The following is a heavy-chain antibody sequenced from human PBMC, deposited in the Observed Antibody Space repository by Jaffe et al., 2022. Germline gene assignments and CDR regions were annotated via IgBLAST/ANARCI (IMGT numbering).Heavy chain of an antibody. CDR3: ASTQGVYGDYYYYYMDV. CDR1: GGTFSSYA. Sequence: QVQLVQSGAEVKKPGSSVKVSCKASGGTFSSYAISWVRQAPGQGLEWMGGIIPIFGTANYAQKFQGRVTITADESTSTAYMELSSLRSEDTAVYYCASTQGVYGDYYYYYMDVWGKGTTVTVSS. CDR2: IIPIFGTA. J-gene: IGHJ6*03. D-gene: IGHD6-13*01. V-gene: IGHV1-69*01.